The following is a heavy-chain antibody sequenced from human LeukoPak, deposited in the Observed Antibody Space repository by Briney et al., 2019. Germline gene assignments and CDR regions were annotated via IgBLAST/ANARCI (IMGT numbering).Heavy chain of an antibody. D-gene: IGHD3-22*01. CDR2: INHSGST. Sequence: PSETLSLTCAVYGGSFSGYYWSWIRQPPGKGLEWIGEINHSGSTNYNPSLKSRVTISVDTSKNQFSLKLSSVTAADTAVYYCARVGSYDSSGYYFDYWGQGTLVTVSS. V-gene: IGHV4-34*01. CDR1: GGSFSGYY. CDR3: ARVGSYDSSGYYFDY. J-gene: IGHJ4*02.